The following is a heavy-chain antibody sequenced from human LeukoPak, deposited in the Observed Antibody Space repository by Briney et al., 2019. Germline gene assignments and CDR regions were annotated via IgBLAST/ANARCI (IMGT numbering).Heavy chain of an antibody. CDR2: IYYTGST. Sequence: SETLSLTCTVSGGSISSYYWSWIRQPPGKGLEWIGYIYYTGSTNYNPSLKSRVTISVDTSKNQFSLELSSVTAADTAVYYCARDLIGSGYYHDAFDIWGQGTMVTVSS. CDR3: ARDLIGSGYYHDAFDI. V-gene: IGHV4-59*01. CDR1: GGSISSYY. J-gene: IGHJ3*02. D-gene: IGHD3-22*01.